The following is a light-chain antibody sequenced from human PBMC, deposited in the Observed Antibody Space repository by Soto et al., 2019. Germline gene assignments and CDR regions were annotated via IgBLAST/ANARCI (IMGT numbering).Light chain of an antibody. Sequence: MVLTQSPATLSFSPGERATLSCRASQNIAIYLAWYQQKSGQSPRLLIYDTFNRAPGIPDRFSGSGSGTDFTLTISSLEPEDFAVYYCQQRADWPWTCGQGTTVEIK. V-gene: IGKV3-11*01. CDR3: QQRADWPWT. CDR1: QNIAIY. J-gene: IGKJ1*01. CDR2: DTF.